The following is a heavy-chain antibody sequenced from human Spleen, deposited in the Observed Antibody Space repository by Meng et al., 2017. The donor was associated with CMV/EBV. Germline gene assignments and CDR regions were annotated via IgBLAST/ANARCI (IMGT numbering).Heavy chain of an antibody. Sequence: QVQVVQSGAEVKKPGASVKVSCKASGYTFTGYYMHWVRQAPGQGLEWMGWINPNSGGTNYAQKFQGRVTMTRDTSISTAYMELSRLRSDDTAVYYCARTSSSWYRDETIFDYWGQGTLVTVSS. J-gene: IGHJ4*02. CDR3: ARTSSSWYRDETIFDY. D-gene: IGHD6-13*01. V-gene: IGHV1-2*02. CDR1: GYTFTGYY. CDR2: INPNSGGT.